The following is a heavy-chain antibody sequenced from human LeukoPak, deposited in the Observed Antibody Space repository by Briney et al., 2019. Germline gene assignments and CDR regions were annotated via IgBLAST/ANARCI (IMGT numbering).Heavy chain of an antibody. Sequence: SGGSLRLSCAASGFTFSSYSMSWIRQAPGKGLEWVSYISSSGSTIYYADSVKGRFTISRDNSKNTLYLQMNSLRAEDTAVYYCAKTRFLEWLLYRDYYYYMDVWGKGTTVTVSS. CDR3: AKTRFLEWLLYRDYYYYMDV. J-gene: IGHJ6*03. CDR2: ISSSGSTI. CDR1: GFTFSSYS. D-gene: IGHD3-3*01. V-gene: IGHV3-48*01.